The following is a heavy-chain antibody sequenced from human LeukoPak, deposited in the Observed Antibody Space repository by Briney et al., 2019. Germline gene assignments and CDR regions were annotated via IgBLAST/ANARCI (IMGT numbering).Heavy chain of an antibody. CDR1: GGSFSGYY. D-gene: IGHD2-15*01. CDR3: ARVVVVAARGRYNWFDP. J-gene: IGHJ5*02. CDR2: INHSGST. Sequence: SETLSLTCAVYGGSFSGYYWSWIRQPPGKGLEWIGEINHSGSTNYNPSLKSRVTISVDTSKNQFSLKLSSVTAADTAVYYCARVVVVAARGRYNWFDPWGQGTLVTVSS. V-gene: IGHV4-34*01.